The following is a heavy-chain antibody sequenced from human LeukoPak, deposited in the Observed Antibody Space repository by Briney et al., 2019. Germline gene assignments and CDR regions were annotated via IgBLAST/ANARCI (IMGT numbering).Heavy chain of an antibody. CDR2: ISAYNGNT. V-gene: IGHV1-18*01. CDR1: GYTFTIYG. Sequence: ASVTVSCKSSGYTFTIYGISWVRQAPGQGLEWMGWISAYNGNTNYAQKLQGRVTMTTDTSTSTAYMELRSLRSDDTAVYYCARAGLLLWFGNYGMDVWGQGTTVTVSS. J-gene: IGHJ6*02. D-gene: IGHD3-10*01. CDR3: ARAGLLLWFGNYGMDV.